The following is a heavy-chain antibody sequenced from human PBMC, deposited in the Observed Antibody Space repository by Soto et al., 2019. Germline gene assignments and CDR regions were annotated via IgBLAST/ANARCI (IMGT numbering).Heavy chain of an antibody. CDR1: GFTVSSNY. Sequence: GGSLRLSCAASGFTVSSNYMSWVRQAPGKGLEWVSVIYSGGSTYYADSVKGRFTISRDNSKNTLYLQMNRLRAEDTAVYYCARLSTPDWFDLWGQGTLVTVSS. CDR3: ARLSTPDWFDL. D-gene: IGHD3-16*02. CDR2: IYSGGST. V-gene: IGHV3-53*01. J-gene: IGHJ5*02.